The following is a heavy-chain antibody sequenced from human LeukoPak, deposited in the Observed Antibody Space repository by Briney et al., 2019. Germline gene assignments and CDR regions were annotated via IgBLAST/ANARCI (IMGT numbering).Heavy chain of an antibody. CDR1: GGSISSSSYY. J-gene: IGHJ5*02. CDR3: ASAAYYDFWSGYHNWFDP. Sequence: SETLSLTCTVSGGSISSSSYYWGWIRQPPGKGLEWIGSIYYSGSTYYNPSLKSRVTISVDTSKNQFSLKLSSVTAADTAVYYCASAAYYDFWSGYHNWFDPWGQGTLVTVSS. CDR2: IYYSGST. V-gene: IGHV4-39*01. D-gene: IGHD3-3*01.